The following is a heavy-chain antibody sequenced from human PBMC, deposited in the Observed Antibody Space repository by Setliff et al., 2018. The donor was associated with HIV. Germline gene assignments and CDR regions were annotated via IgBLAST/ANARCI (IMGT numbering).Heavy chain of an antibody. J-gene: IGHJ4*02. CDR3: ARQISFGLAPDDGSRSGFEYFDY. D-gene: IGHD2-2*01. CDR1: GFTFRGFW. Sequence: PGGSLRLSCAASGFTFRGFWMSWVRQDPGEGLEGVARIKQYGNEKHFVDSVMGRFTISRDNAKNSLSLQMSGLRAEDTAVYYCARQISFGLAPDDGSRSGFEYFDYWGQGTLVTVSS. CDR2: IKQYGNEK. V-gene: IGHV3-7*01.